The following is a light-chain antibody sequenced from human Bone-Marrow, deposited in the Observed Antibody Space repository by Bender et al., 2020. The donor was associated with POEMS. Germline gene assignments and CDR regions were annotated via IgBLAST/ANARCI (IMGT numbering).Light chain of an antibody. V-gene: IGLV3-27*01. CDR3: VAWDASLNGWV. CDR2: KDT. Sequence: SYELTQPSSVSVSPGQTATITCSGDILAKKYARWFQQKPGQAPMLLIYKDTERPSGISERFSGSSSWTTATLTITGLQSDDEAIYFCVAWDASLNGWVFGGGTKVTVL. CDR1: ILAKKY. J-gene: IGLJ3*02.